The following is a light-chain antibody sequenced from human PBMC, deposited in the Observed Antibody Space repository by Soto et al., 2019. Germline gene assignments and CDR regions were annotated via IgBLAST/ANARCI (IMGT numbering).Light chain of an antibody. CDR2: DGT. V-gene: IGKV1-33*01. J-gene: IGKJ4*01. CDR1: QHISDY. CDR3: HQYFNPRT. Sequence: DTRLTQSPSSLSASVGDRVTITCQASQHISDYLNWYQQKPGKAPKLLIYDGTKLETGVPSRFSGSGSGTEFTFTISSLQPEDTATYYCHQYFNPRTFDGGTKVEIK.